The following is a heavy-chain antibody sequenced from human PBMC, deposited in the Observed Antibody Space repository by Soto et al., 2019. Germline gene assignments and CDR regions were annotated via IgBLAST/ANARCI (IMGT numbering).Heavy chain of an antibody. V-gene: IGHV3-9*01. CDR3: PKESTVNARYAFDI. Sequence: EVQLVESGGGLVQPGRSLRLSCAASGFTFDDYAMHWVRQAPGKGLVWVSGISWNRGRIGYADSVKGRFPISRDNAKNSLYLQMNSLRAEDTALYYCPKESTVNARYAFDIWGQGTMVTVSS. CDR2: ISWNRGRI. CDR1: GFTFDDYA. J-gene: IGHJ3*02. D-gene: IGHD4-17*01.